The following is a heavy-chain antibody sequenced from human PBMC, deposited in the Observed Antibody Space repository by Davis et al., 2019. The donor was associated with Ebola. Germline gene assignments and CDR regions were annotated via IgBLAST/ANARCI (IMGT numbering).Heavy chain of an antibody. CDR1: GYSFSNFW. CDR2: IYPDDSDT. J-gene: IGHJ4*02. CDR3: VRGLGAPY. V-gene: IGHV5-51*01. Sequence: KVSCKGSGYSFSNFWIGWVRQMPGKGLEWMGIIYPDDSDTRYSPSFQGQVTISADKSISTAYLQWSSLKASDTAMYYCVRGLGAPYWGQGTLVTVSS.